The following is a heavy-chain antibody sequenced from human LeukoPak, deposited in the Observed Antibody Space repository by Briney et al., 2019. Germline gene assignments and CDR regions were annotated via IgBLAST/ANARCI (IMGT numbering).Heavy chain of an antibody. CDR2: INPNSGGT. V-gene: IGHV1-2*02. CDR1: GYTFTGYY. J-gene: IGHJ4*02. CDR3: AKGVSSAMIADY. D-gene: IGHD3-22*01. Sequence: ASMKVSCKASGYTFTGYYMHWVRQAPGQGLEWMGWINPNSGGTSYAQKFQGRVTMTRDTSINTAYMELSRLRTDDTAVYYCAKGVSSAMIADYWGRGTLVTVSS.